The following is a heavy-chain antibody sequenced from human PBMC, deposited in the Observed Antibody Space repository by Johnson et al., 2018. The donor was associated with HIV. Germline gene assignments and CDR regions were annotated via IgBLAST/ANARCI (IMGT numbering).Heavy chain of an antibody. V-gene: IGHV3-66*01. CDR3: ARAPRWFNVFDI. CDR1: GFAVSGYY. CDR2: LFSGDTT. Sequence: VQLVESGGGLVRPGGSLRLSCVASGFAVSGYYMSWVRQAPGKGLEWVSVLFSGDTTYSADSVNGRFTISRDNSKNTLYLQMNSLRAEDTAVYYCARAPRWFNVFDIWGQGTMVTVSS. D-gene: IGHD4-23*01. J-gene: IGHJ3*02.